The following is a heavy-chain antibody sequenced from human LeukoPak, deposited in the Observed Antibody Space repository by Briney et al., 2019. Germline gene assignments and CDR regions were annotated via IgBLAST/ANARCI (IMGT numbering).Heavy chain of an antibody. CDR3: AREGSSGYYGLFDY. V-gene: IGHV4-39*07. D-gene: IGHD3-22*01. J-gene: IGHJ4*02. CDR2: IYYSGST. Sequence: KPSETLSLTCTVSGGSISSSSYYWGWIRQPPGKGLEWIGSIYYSGSTYYNPSLKSRVTISVDTSKNQFSLKLSSVTAADTAVYYCAREGSSGYYGLFDYWGQGTLVTVSS. CDR1: GGSISSSSYY.